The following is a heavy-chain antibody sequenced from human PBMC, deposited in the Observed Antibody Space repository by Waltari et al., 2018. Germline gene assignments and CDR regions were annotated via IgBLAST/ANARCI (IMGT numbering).Heavy chain of an antibody. CDR1: GGSIRSYY. Sequence: QVQLPESGPGLVKPSETLSLTCTVSGGSIRSYYWSWIRQPAGKGLEWIGRIYISGSTNYNPSLKSRVTMSLDTSKNHFSLTLSSVTAADTAVYYCARVFWTSASSGVSFLDPWGQGTLVTVSS. J-gene: IGHJ5*02. CDR2: IYISGST. CDR3: ARVFWTSASSGVSFLDP. V-gene: IGHV4-4*07. D-gene: IGHD3-3*01.